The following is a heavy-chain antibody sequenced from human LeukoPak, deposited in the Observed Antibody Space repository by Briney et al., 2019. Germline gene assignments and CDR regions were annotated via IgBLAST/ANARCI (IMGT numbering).Heavy chain of an antibody. Sequence: SETLSLTCTVSGGSLSSGDYYWGWIRQPPGTGLEWVGYIYYSGSTYYNPSLKSRVTISVDTSKNQFSLKLSSVTAADTAVYYCARPYGDYYDAFDIWGQGTMVTVSS. D-gene: IGHD4-17*01. J-gene: IGHJ3*02. CDR3: ARPYGDYYDAFDI. V-gene: IGHV4-30-4*01. CDR2: IYYSGST. CDR1: GGSLSSGDYY.